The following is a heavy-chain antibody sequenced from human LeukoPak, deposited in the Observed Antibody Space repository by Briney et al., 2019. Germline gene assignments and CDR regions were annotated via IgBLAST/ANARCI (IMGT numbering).Heavy chain of an antibody. CDR1: GGTFSSYA. V-gene: IGHV1-69*04. D-gene: IGHD5-12*01. Sequence: SVKVSCKASGGTFSSYAISWVRQAPGQGLEWMGRIIPILGIANYAQKFQGRATITADKSTSTAYMELSSLRSEDTAVYYCARVVYGGYAVDYWGQGTLVTVSS. J-gene: IGHJ4*02. CDR2: IIPILGIA. CDR3: ARVVYGGYAVDY.